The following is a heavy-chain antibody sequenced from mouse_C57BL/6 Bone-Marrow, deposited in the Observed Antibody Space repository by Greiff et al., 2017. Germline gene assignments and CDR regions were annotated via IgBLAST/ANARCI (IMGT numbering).Heavy chain of an antibody. Sequence: VQLKESGPVLVKPGASVKMSCKASGYTFTDYYMNWVKQSHGKSLEWIGVINPYNGGTSYNQKFKGKSTLTVDKSSITAYMEINSLTSEDSAVYYCARSRAPYFDYWGQGTTLTVSS. CDR2: INPYNGGT. V-gene: IGHV1-19*01. CDR1: GYTFTDYY. J-gene: IGHJ2*01. CDR3: ARSRAPYFDY.